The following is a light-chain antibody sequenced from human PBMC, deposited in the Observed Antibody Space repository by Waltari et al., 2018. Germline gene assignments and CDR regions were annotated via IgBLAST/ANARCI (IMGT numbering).Light chain of an antibody. CDR2: MTS. Sequence: DIQMTQSPSTLSASVGDRVTITCRASQSISSWLAWYQQKPGKAPKLLMYMTSSLESGVSSRVSGSGSGTEFTLTISSLQPDDFATYYCQQYNNYPITFGGGTKVEIK. V-gene: IGKV1-5*03. CDR1: QSISSW. CDR3: QQYNNYPIT. J-gene: IGKJ4*01.